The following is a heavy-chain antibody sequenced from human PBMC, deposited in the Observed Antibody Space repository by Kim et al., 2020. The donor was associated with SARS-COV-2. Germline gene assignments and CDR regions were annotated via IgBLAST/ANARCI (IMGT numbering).Heavy chain of an antibody. CDR3: AKRVGSSHFDY. D-gene: IGHD6-19*01. J-gene: IGHJ4*02. V-gene: IGHV3-23*01. CDR2: T. Sequence: TYYADSVKGRFTISRDNSKNTLYLQMNSLRAEDTAVYYCAKRVGSSHFDYWGQGTLV.